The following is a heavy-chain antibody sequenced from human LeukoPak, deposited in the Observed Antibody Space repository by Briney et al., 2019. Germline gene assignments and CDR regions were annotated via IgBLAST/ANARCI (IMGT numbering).Heavy chain of an antibody. J-gene: IGHJ3*01. Sequence: SETLSLTCTVSGGSIRTPSHYWDWIRQSPGKGLEWIGSMFYSGSTYYNPSLKSRVTISVDMSKSQFSLTLTSLTAADTGVYYCARRSTVVPDTLPLNAFDVWGQGARVTVSS. CDR3: ARRSTVVPDTLPLNAFDV. CDR1: GGSIRTPSHY. CDR2: MFYSGST. V-gene: IGHV4-39*01. D-gene: IGHD2-2*01.